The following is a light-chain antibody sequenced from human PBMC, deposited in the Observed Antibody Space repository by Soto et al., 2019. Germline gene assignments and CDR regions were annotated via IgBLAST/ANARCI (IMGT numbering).Light chain of an antibody. V-gene: IGLV2-14*01. J-gene: IGLJ1*01. CDR1: SSDVGGYNY. CDR3: SSYTTSSTLV. CDR2: EVS. Sequence: QSVLTQPASVSGSPGQSITFSCTGTSSDVGGYNYVSWFQQYPGKAPKLMIYEVSNRPSGVSNRFSGSKSGNTASLTISGLQAGDEADYYCSSYTTSSTLVFGTGTKVTVL.